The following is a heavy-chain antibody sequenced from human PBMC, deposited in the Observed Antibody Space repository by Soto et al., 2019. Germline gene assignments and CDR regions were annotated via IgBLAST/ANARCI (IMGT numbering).Heavy chain of an antibody. CDR1: GYSFTSYW. Sequence: GESLKISCKGSGYSFTSYWIGWVRQMPGKGLEWMGIIYPGDSESRYSPSFKGQVTTSADKSISTAYLQRSSLKASDTAIYYCAKLLDAAGTGDYWAGGTLATVP. D-gene: IGHD6-13*01. CDR3: AKLLDAAGTGDY. V-gene: IGHV5-51*01. J-gene: IGHJ4*02. CDR2: IYPGDSES.